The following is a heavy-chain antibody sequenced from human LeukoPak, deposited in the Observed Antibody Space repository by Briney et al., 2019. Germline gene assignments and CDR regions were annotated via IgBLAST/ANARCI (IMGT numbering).Heavy chain of an antibody. CDR2: ISYDGSNK. J-gene: IGHJ4*02. CDR1: GFTFSSYG. Sequence: PGGSLRLSCAASGFTFSSYGMHWVRQAPGKGLEWVAVISYDGSNKYYADSVKGRFTISRDNSKNTLYLQMNSLRAEDTAVYYCAKVAIVLMVYGHFDYWGQGTLVTVSS. V-gene: IGHV3-30*18. CDR3: AKVAIVLMVYGHFDY. D-gene: IGHD2-8*01.